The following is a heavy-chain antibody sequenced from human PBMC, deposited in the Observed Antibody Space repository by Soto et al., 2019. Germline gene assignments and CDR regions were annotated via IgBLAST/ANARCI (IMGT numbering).Heavy chain of an antibody. CDR2: TYYRSKWYN. J-gene: IGHJ6*02. V-gene: IGHV6-1*01. CDR3: AREWAPIAAAGTFFYYYGMDV. Sequence: SQTLSLTCAISGDSVSSNSAAWNWIRQSPSRGLEWLGRTYYRSKWYNDYAVSVKSRITINPDTSKNQFSLQLNSVTPEDTAVYYCAREWAPIAAAGTFFYYYGMDVCGQGTTVTVSS. D-gene: IGHD6-13*01. CDR1: GDSVSSNSAA.